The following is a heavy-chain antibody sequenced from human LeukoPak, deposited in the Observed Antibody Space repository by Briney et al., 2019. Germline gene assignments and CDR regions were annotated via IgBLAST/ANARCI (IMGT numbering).Heavy chain of an antibody. Sequence: GESLKISCKASSYSFTSYWIVWVRQMPGKGLEWMGTIYPGASDTRYSPSFQGQVTLSADKSIRTAYLQLDSLKASDTAMYYCARGESHYYDDSGFYPYFDYWGQGTPVAVSS. D-gene: IGHD3-22*01. CDR1: SYSFTSYW. J-gene: IGHJ4*02. CDR3: ARGESHYYDDSGFYPYFDY. V-gene: IGHV5-51*01. CDR2: IYPGASDT.